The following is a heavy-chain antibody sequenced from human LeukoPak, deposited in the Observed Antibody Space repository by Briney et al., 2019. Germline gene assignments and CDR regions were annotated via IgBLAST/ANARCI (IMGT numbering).Heavy chain of an antibody. D-gene: IGHD2-15*01. Sequence: ASVKVSCKASGYTFTGYYMHWVRQAPGQGLEWMGWINPSGGSTSYAQKFQGRVTMTRDMSTSTVYMELSSLRSEDTAVYYCARPMGVAAPFYFQHWGQGTLVTVSS. J-gene: IGHJ1*01. CDR1: GYTFTGYY. V-gene: IGHV1-46*01. CDR3: ARPMGVAAPFYFQH. CDR2: INPSGGST.